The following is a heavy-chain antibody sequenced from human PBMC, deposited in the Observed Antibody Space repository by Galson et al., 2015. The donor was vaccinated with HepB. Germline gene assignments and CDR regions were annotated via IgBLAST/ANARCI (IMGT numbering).Heavy chain of an antibody. Sequence: SGAEVPKPGESLRISCKGSGYSFISHWISWVRQMPGKGLEWMGRIDPSDSYTNYSPSFQGHVTFPADKSITTAYLQWSSLKASDTAMYYCARHVQNGHKYLPGDYWGQGTLVTVSS. CDR3: ARHVQNGHKYLPGDY. CDR1: GYSFISHW. J-gene: IGHJ4*02. V-gene: IGHV5-10-1*01. D-gene: IGHD5-24*01. CDR2: IDPSDSYT.